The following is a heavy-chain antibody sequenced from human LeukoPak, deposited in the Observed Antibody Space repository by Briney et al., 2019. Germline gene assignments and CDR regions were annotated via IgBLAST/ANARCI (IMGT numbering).Heavy chain of an antibody. Sequence: VASVKVSCKASGYTFTSYDINWVRQATGQGLEWMGWMNPNSGNTGYAQKFQGRVTMTRNTSITTAYMELSSLRSEDTAVYYCAGDIGLSPYYFDYWGQGTLVTVSS. CDR2: MNPNSGNT. J-gene: IGHJ4*02. CDR1: GYTFTSYD. V-gene: IGHV1-8*01. CDR3: AGDIGLSPYYFDY. D-gene: IGHD3-10*01.